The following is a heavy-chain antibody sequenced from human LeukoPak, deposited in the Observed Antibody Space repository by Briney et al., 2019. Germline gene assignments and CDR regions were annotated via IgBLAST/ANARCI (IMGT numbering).Heavy chain of an antibody. CDR1: GFTFSSYG. Sequence: PGGSLRLSCAASGFTFSSYGMHWVRQAPGKGLEWVAVISYDGSNKYYADSVKGRFTISRDNSKNTLYLQMNSLRAEDTAVHYCAKDLQRGIAAAPFDYWGQGTLVTVSS. J-gene: IGHJ4*02. D-gene: IGHD6-13*01. V-gene: IGHV3-30*18. CDR3: AKDLQRGIAAAPFDY. CDR2: ISYDGSNK.